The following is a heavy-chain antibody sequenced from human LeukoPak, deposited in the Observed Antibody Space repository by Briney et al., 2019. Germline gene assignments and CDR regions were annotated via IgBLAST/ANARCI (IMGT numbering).Heavy chain of an antibody. V-gene: IGHV1-46*01. CDR3: ARALRMATIPGVNMNYFDY. CDR2: INPIGGST. CDR1: GYTFTSYY. D-gene: IGHD5-24*01. J-gene: IGHJ4*02. Sequence: ASVKVSCKASGYTFTSYYMHWVRQAPGQGLEWMGIINPIGGSTIYAQKFQGRVTMTRDTSTSTVYMELSSLRSEDTAVYYCARALRMATIPGVNMNYFDYWGQRTLVTVPS.